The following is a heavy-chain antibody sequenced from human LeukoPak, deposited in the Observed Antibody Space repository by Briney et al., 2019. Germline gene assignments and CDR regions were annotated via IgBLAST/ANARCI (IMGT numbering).Heavy chain of an antibody. J-gene: IGHJ4*02. Sequence: PGGSLRLSCAASGFTFSSSAMSWVRQAPGKGLEWVSAISNNGGYTYYADSVQGRFTISRDNSKNTLYLQMNSLRAEDTAVYYCAKDPTIAVAGTFGYWGQGTLVTVSS. CDR2: ISNNGGYT. CDR1: GFTFSSSA. CDR3: AKDPTIAVAGTFGY. D-gene: IGHD6-19*01. V-gene: IGHV3-23*01.